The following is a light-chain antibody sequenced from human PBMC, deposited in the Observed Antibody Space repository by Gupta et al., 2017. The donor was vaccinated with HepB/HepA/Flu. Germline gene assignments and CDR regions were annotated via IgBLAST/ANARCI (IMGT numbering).Light chain of an antibody. CDR1: QGISTY. Sequence: DIQLTQSPSFLSASVGDRVTITCRASQGISTYLAWYQQKPGKAPKLLIYAAFTLQSGVPSRFSGSGSGTEFTLTISSLQPEDFATYFCQQLNSFPRTVGPGTKVDIK. V-gene: IGKV1-9*01. J-gene: IGKJ3*01. CDR2: AAF. CDR3: QQLNSFPRT.